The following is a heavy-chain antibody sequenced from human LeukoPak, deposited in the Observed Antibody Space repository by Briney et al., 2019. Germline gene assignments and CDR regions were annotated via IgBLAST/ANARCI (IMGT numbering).Heavy chain of an antibody. D-gene: IGHD4/OR15-4a*01. Sequence: PAETLSLTCIVSGGSISSDYWSWIRQPPGKGLEGIGDIYYSGSTNDKPSLKSRATISVDTSKTQFSLRLSSVPAADTAVYYCARRSMVRTVGYYYGMDVWGQGTTVTVSS. CDR1: GGSISSDY. CDR3: ARRSMVRTVGYYYGMDV. CDR2: IYYSGST. J-gene: IGHJ6*02. V-gene: IGHV4-59*08.